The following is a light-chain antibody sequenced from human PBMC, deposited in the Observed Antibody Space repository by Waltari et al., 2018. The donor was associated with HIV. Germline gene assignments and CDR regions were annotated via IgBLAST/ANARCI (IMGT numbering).Light chain of an antibody. CDR3: QQYSKWPPLT. CDR1: QRISTN. J-gene: IGKJ4*01. V-gene: IGKV3-15*01. CDR2: GAS. Sequence: EILMTQSPVTLSVSPGDRASLSCRASQRISTNLAWYQHKPGHAHRLLIYGASTRATGVPARFSGSGSGTEFTLTISSLQSEYCAVYYCQQYSKWPPLTFGGGTKVEIK.